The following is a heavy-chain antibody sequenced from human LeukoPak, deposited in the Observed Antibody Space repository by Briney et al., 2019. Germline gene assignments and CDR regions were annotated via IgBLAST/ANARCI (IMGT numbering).Heavy chain of an antibody. J-gene: IGHJ4*02. Sequence: PSATLSLTCSVSGDSITSRNWWTWVRQTPEKGLEWIGEIFHTGSTNYNPSLKSRVTMSIDTSKNQFSLKLSSVTAADTAVYYCARTPIYYYDSSGYYNWGQGTLVTVSS. CDR2: IFHTGST. V-gene: IGHV4-4*02. CDR1: GDSITSRNW. CDR3: ARTPIYYYDSSGYYN. D-gene: IGHD3-22*01.